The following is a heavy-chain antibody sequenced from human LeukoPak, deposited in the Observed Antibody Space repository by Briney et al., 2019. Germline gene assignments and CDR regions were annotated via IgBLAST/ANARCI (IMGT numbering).Heavy chain of an antibody. CDR3: ARGLDYGSGSYFDYYYCMDV. J-gene: IGHJ6*03. CDR1: GGSFSGYY. D-gene: IGHD3-10*01. V-gene: IGHV4-34*01. Sequence: SETLSLTCAVYGGSFSGYYWSWIRQPPGKGLEWIGEINHSGSTNYNPSLKSRVTISVDTSKNQFSLKLSSVTAADTAVYYCARGLDYGSGSYFDYYYCMDVWGKGTTVTVSS. CDR2: INHSGST.